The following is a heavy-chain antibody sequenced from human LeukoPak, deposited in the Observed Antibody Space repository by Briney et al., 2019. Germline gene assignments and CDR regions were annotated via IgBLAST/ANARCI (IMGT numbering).Heavy chain of an antibody. Sequence: GGSLRLSCAASGFTFSSYSMNWVRQAPGKGLGWVSSISSSSSYIYYADSVKGRFTISRDNAKNSLYLQMNSLRAEDTAVYYCARDPSSGWFDYWGQGTLVTVSS. J-gene: IGHJ4*02. CDR1: GFTFSSYS. V-gene: IGHV3-21*01. D-gene: IGHD6-19*01. CDR3: ARDPSSGWFDY. CDR2: ISSSSSYI.